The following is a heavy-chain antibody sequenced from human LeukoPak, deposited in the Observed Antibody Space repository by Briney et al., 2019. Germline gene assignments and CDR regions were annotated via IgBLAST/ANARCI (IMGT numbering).Heavy chain of an antibody. Sequence: SETLSLTCSVSDGSFSNYAWNWIRQPPGRGLEWIGYIYYSGSTIYNPSLRSRVTISVDTSKNQFSLKLTSVTAADTAVYYCARLKARDAFDIWGQGTMVTFSS. V-gene: IGHV4-59*08. CDR1: DGSFSNYA. J-gene: IGHJ3*02. CDR2: IYYSGST. CDR3: ARLKARDAFDI.